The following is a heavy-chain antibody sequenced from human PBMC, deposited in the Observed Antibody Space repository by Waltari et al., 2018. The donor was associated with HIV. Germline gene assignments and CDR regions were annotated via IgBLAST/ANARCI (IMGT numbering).Heavy chain of an antibody. CDR2: ISATGGST. Sequence: EVQLLESGGGLVQPGGSLRLSCAASGFTFSRYALTWVRQAPGKVLQCVSTISATGGSTYYARSVRGRFTISRDNSKNTLYLQMSSLRGEDTAVYYCASDTNAYGIPDSWGQGTLVTVSS. V-gene: IGHV3-23*01. J-gene: IGHJ5*01. CDR1: GFTFSRYA. CDR3: ASDTNAYGIPDS. D-gene: IGHD3-16*01.